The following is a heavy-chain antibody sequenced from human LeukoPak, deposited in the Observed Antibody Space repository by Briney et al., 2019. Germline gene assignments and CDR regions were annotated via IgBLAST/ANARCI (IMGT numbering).Heavy chain of an antibody. Sequence: SETLSLTCTVSGGSISSSSYYWGWIRQPPGKGLEWIGSIYYSGSSYYNPSLKSRVIISVDTSKNQFSLKLSSVTAADTAVYYCARHVGSGSYFDYWGQGTLVIVSS. D-gene: IGHD3-22*01. V-gene: IGHV4-39*01. CDR3: ARHVGSGSYFDY. CDR1: GGSISSSSYY. J-gene: IGHJ4*02. CDR2: IYYSGSS.